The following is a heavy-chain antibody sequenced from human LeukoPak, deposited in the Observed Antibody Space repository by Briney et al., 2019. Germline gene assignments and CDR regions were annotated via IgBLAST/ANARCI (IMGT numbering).Heavy chain of an antibody. CDR2: VYHDGNT. D-gene: IGHD1-7*01. CDR1: GGSISSSSYY. CDR3: AETNTQDWFDP. J-gene: IGHJ5*02. Sequence: SETLSLTCSVFGGSISSSSYYWRWIRQSPAKGLEWVASVYHDGNTFYNPSLESRVAISVATAKSQVSLGLRSVTAADTAVYYCAETNTQDWFDPWGQGTLVTVSS. V-gene: IGHV4-39*07.